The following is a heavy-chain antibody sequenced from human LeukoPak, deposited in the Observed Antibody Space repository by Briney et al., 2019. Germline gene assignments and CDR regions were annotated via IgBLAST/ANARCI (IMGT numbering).Heavy chain of an antibody. CDR1: GGSISGYY. D-gene: IGHD5-18*01. V-gene: IGHV4-4*09. Sequence: SETLSLTCTVSGGSISGYYWNWIRQPPGKGLEWIGNIHSSGSTKYNLSLKSRVTISLDTSKNQFSLILSSVTATDTAVYYCARSHGLWWGQGTLVTVSS. CDR3: ARSHGLW. CDR2: IHSSGST. J-gene: IGHJ4*02.